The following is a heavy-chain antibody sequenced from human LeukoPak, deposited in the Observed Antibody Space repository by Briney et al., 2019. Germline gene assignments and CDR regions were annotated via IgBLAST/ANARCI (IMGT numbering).Heavy chain of an antibody. J-gene: IGHJ4*02. CDR2: ISGSGGST. CDR3: ARTPTTVTTPFWDY. Sequence: ETLSLTCTVSGGSISSSSYYWGWIRQPPGKGLEWVSAISGSGGSTYYADSVKGRFTISRDNSKNTLYLQMNSLRAEDTAVYYCARTPTTVTTPFWDYWGQGTLVTVSS. CDR1: GGSISSSSYY. D-gene: IGHD4-17*01. V-gene: IGHV3-23*01.